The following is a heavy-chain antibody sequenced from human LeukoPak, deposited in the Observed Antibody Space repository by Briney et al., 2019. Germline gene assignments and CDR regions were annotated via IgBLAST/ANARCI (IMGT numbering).Heavy chain of an antibody. D-gene: IGHD5-12*01. J-gene: IGHJ5*02. CDR3: ARDRLPVFHPEYSGYDQGFDP. V-gene: IGHV1-18*01. CDR2: ISAYNGNT. CDR1: GYTFTSYG. Sequence: GAPVRVFCTASGYTFTSYGISWVRQAPGKGLEWMGWISAYNGNTNYAQKLQGRVTMTTDTSTSTAYMELRSLRSDDTAVYYCARDRLPVFHPEYSGYDQGFDPWGQGTLVTVSS.